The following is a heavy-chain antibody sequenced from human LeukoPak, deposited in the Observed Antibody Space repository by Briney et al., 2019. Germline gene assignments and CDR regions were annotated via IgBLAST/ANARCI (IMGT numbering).Heavy chain of an antibody. CDR1: GFTFSSYS. D-gene: IGHD5-18*01. Sequence: GGSLRLSCAASGFTFSSYSMNWVRQAPGKGLEWVSYISSSSTIYYADSVKGRFTISRDNAKNSLYLQMNSLRAEDTAVYYCARETAGYSYGTLGVYWGQGTLVTVSS. J-gene: IGHJ4*02. CDR2: ISSSSTI. V-gene: IGHV3-48*01. CDR3: ARETAGYSYGTLGVY.